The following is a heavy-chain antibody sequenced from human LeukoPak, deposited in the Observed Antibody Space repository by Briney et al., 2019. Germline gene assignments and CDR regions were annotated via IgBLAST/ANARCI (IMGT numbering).Heavy chain of an antibody. D-gene: IGHD3-22*01. V-gene: IGHV3-30*04. CDR2: ISYDGSNK. Sequence: GGSLRLSCAASGFTFSSYAMHWVRQAPGKGLEWVAVISYDGSNKYYADSVKGRFTISRDNSKNTLYLQMNSLRAEDTAVYFCVYLDSSGYYYGRLRFWGQGTPVTVSS. CDR3: VYLDSSGYYYGRLRF. J-gene: IGHJ4*02. CDR1: GFTFSSYA.